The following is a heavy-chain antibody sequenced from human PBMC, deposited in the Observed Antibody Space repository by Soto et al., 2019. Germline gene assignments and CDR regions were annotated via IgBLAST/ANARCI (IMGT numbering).Heavy chain of an antibody. V-gene: IGHV4-59*01. CDR3: ARGVGSSPPRY. CDR1: GGSISVYY. D-gene: IGHD3-9*01. CDR2: VYDNGRP. Sequence: SETLSLTCTISGGSISVYYWSWIRQSPRQGLEWIGYVYDNGRPYYSPSLKSRVTISADTSKNQISLKLTSATAADTAVYYWARGVGSSPPRYWGRGTLVTVSS. J-gene: IGHJ4*02.